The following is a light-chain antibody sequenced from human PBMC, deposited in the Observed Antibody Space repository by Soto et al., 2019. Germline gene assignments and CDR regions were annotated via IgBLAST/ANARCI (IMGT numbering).Light chain of an antibody. J-gene: IGKJ4*01. Sequence: EIVLTQSPVTLSLSPGERATLSCRASQSVSGSLAWYQLKPGQTPRLLIYDASNRATGIPVRFSGSGSGTDFTLTSSSLEPEDFAVYYCQHRATWPLTFGGGTKVEIK. CDR2: DAS. V-gene: IGKV3-11*01. CDR1: QSVSGS. CDR3: QHRATWPLT.